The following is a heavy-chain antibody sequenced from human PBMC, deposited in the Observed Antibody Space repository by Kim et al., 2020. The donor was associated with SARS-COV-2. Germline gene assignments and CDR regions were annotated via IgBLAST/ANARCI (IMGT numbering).Heavy chain of an antibody. CDR1: GFTFSSYA. D-gene: IGHD6-13*01. CDR2: ISGSGGST. CDR3: ARRGIAADRHYYYYYGMDV. V-gene: IGHV3-23*01. Sequence: GGSLRLSCAASGFTFSSYAMSWVRQAPGKGLEWVSAISGSGGSTYYADSVKGRFTISRDNSKNTLYLQMNSLRAEDTAVYYCARRGIAADRHYYYYYGMDVWGQGTTVTVSS. J-gene: IGHJ6*02.